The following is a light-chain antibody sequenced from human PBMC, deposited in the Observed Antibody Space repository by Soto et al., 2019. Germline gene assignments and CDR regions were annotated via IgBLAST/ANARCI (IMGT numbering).Light chain of an antibody. CDR3: QQYSNWPPAT. CDR1: QSVSSN. V-gene: IGKV3-15*01. J-gene: IGKJ4*01. Sequence: EIVMTQSPGTLSVSPGESATLSRRASQSVSSNLAWYQQKPGQAPRLLIYGASTRATGIPARFSGSGSGTDYTLTISSLQSEDFAIYYCQQYSNWPPATFGGGTKVEIK. CDR2: GAS.